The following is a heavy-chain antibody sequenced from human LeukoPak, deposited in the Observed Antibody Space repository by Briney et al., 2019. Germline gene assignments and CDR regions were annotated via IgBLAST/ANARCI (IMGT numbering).Heavy chain of an antibody. J-gene: IGHJ3*02. V-gene: IGHV3-48*03. CDR3: ARGTDSGTSTRGGAFEI. CDR1: GFTFSNYE. Sequence: GGSLRLSCAASGFTFSNYEMNWVRQAPGQGLEWVSYIGSSGSVIYYTDSVKGRFNISRDNAKNSLYLQMNSLRVEETAIYYCARGTDSGTSTRGGAFEIWGQGTMVTVSS. CDR2: IGSSGSVI. D-gene: IGHD1-26*01.